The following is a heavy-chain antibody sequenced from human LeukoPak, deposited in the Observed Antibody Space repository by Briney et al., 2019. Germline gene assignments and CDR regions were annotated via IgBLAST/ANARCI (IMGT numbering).Heavy chain of an antibody. V-gene: IGHV4-4*07. CDR1: GGSISSYY. CDR3: ARALPTVRQQLGRFDP. CDR2: IYTSGST. Sequence: PSATLSLTCTVSGGSISSYYWSWIRQPAGKGLEWIGRIYTSGSTNYNPSLKSRVTMSVDTSKNQFSLKLSSVTAADTAVYYCARALPTVRQQLGRFDPWGQGTLVTVSS. J-gene: IGHJ5*02. D-gene: IGHD6-13*01.